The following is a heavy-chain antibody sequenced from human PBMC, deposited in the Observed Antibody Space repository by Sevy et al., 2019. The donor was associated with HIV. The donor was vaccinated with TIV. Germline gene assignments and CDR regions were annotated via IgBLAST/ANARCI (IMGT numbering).Heavy chain of an antibody. V-gene: IGHV3-23*01. CDR2: ISASGGST. J-gene: IGHJ4*02. Sequence: GGSLRLSCAASGFIFNSYAMSWVRQAPGKGLEWVSSISASGGSTYYADSVKGRFTISRDNSRNTVDVEMNSLRGEDMAIYYCAKGYGSGSPPDFWGQGTLVTVSS. CDR3: AKGYGSGSPPDF. CDR1: GFIFNSYA. D-gene: IGHD3-10*01.